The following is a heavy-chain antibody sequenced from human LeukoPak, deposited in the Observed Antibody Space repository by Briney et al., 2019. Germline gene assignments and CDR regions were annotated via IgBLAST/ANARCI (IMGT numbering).Heavy chain of an antibody. J-gene: IGHJ5*02. D-gene: IGHD5-18*01. CDR2: IYSSGST. Sequence: SETLSLTCNVSGDSISGFFFSWIRLPPGKGLEWIGYIYSSGSTNYNPSLKSRVTISVDTSKNQFSLKLSSVTAADTAVYYCARAVTRGYSYGYFDPWGQGTLVTVSS. CDR1: GDSISGFF. CDR3: ARAVTRGYSYGYFDP. V-gene: IGHV4-59*01.